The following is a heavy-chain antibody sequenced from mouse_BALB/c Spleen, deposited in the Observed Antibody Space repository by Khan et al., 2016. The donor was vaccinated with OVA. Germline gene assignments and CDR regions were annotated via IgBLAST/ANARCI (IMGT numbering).Heavy chain of an antibody. D-gene: IGHD1-1*01. V-gene: IGHV5-6*01. Sequence: EAELVESGGDVVKPGGSLKLSCAASGFTFSTYGMSWVRQTPDKRLEWVATVSTGGHYTYYPDTVKGRFTIPRDNAKNTLYLQMSSLKSEDTAMFYCARLAYYYDSEGFAYWGQGTLVTVSA. CDR2: VSTGGHYT. CDR1: GFTFSTYG. CDR3: ARLAYYYDSEGFAY. J-gene: IGHJ3*01.